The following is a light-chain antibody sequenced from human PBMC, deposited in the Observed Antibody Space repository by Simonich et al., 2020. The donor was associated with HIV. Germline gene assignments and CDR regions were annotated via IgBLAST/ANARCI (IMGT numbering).Light chain of an antibody. CDR1: QSGGSN. CDR2: GAS. CDR3: QQYNNWPRT. J-gene: IGKJ1*01. Sequence: EIVMTQSPATLSVSPGERATLSCRASQSGGSNLAWYQQKPGQAPRLLIYGASTRATDIPARFSASGSGTEFTLTISSMQSEDFAVYYCQQYNNWPRTFGQGTKVEIK. V-gene: IGKV3-15*01.